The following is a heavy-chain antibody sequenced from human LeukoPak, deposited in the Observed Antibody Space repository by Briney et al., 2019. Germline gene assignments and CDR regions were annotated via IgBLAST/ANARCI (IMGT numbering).Heavy chain of an antibody. CDR3: ARSGTGYYYGSGSRYYFDY. V-gene: IGHV4-39*07. D-gene: IGHD3-10*01. CDR1: GGSISNFDYY. Sequence: SETLSLTCTVSGGSISNFDYYWGWIRQPPGKGLEWIGEINHSGSTNYNPSLKSRVTISVDTSKNQFSLKLSSVTAADTAVYYCARSGTGYYYGSGSRYYFDYWGQGTLVTVSS. CDR2: INHSGST. J-gene: IGHJ4*02.